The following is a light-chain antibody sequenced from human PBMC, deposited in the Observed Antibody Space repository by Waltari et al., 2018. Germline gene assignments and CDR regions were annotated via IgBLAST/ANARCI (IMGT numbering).Light chain of an antibody. CDR2: EVR. J-gene: IGLJ1*01. CDR3: SSHTSTVPHV. V-gene: IGLV2-14*01. Sequence: QSALTQPASVSGSPGQSITISCTGTNSDVGSYNYVSCYQQHPDKAPTLLIYEVRNRPSCGSVRFSGSTSGNTASLTISGRQAEDEAVYYCSSHTSTVPHVFGTGTKVTVV. CDR1: NSDVGSYNY.